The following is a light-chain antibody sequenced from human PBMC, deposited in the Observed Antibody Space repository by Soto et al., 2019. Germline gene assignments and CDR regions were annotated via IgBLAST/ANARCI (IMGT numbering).Light chain of an antibody. V-gene: IGLV2-14*01. Sequence: QSVLTQPASVSVSPGQSITISCTGTSSDVGAYNYVSWYQHHPGKVPKLLIYEVTNRPSGVSDRFSGSKSGNTASLTISGLQAEDEADYYCSSKRDSSTLFVFGTGTKVTVL. CDR1: SSDVGAYNY. CDR2: EVT. CDR3: SSKRDSSTLFV. J-gene: IGLJ1*01.